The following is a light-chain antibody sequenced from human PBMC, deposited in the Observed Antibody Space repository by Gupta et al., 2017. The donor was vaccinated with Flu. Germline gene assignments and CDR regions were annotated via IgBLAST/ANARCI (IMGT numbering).Light chain of an antibody. CDR1: QSYMHSTGYNY. V-gene: IGKV2-28*01. CDR3: MQALQTPFT. Sequence: ISCTSSQSYMHSTGYNYLDWYRQKPGKSPQLLIYLGSNRASGVPDRFSGSGSGTDFTLKISRVEAEDVGVYYCMQALQTPFTFGPGTKVDIK. CDR2: LGS. J-gene: IGKJ3*01.